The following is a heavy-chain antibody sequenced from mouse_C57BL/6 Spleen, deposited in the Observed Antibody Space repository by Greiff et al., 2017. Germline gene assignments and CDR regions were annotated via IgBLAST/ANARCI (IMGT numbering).Heavy chain of an antibody. Sequence: VKLMESGPELVKPGASVKISCKASGYAFSSSWMNWVKQRPGKGLEWIGRIYPGDGDTNYNGKFKGKATLTADKSSSTAYMQLSSLTSEDSAVXCSLFYYVYNCYFDVWGKGTTVTVSS. J-gene: IGHJ1*03. CDR2: IYPGDGDT. CDR3: LFYYVYNCYFDV. D-gene: IGHD2-2*01. V-gene: IGHV1-82*01. CDR1: GYAFSSSW.